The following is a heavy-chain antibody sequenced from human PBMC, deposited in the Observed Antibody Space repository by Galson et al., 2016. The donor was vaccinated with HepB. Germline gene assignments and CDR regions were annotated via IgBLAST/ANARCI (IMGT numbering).Heavy chain of an antibody. Sequence: SLRLSCAASGFTLSSYKMSWVRQAPGKGLEWVANIKQDGSEEYYVDSVKGRFTISRDDATNSLYLQMNSLRDEDTAVYYCAKEATATTGAKTKRVWYFDLCRSAPLGTVSS. J-gene: IGHJ2*01. D-gene: IGHD1-1*01. CDR2: IKQDGSEE. V-gene: IGHV3-7*01. CDR1: GFTLSSYK. CDR3: AKEATATTGAKTKRVWYFDL.